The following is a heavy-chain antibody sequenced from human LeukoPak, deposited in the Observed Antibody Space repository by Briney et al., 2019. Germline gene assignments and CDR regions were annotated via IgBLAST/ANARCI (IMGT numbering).Heavy chain of an antibody. Sequence: SETLSLTCTVSGGSISSGGYYWSWIRQHPGKGLEWIGYIYYSGSTYYNPSLKSRVTISVDTSKNQFSLKLSSVTAADTAVYYCARVGYSSSPPPDWGQGTLVTVSS. D-gene: IGHD6-13*01. CDR1: GGSISSGGYY. CDR2: IYYSGST. V-gene: IGHV4-31*03. CDR3: ARVGYSSSPPPD. J-gene: IGHJ4*02.